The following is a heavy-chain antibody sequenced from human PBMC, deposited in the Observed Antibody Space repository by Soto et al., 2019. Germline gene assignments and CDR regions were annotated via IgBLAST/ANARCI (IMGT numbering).Heavy chain of an antibody. D-gene: IGHD1-1*01. CDR1: GYTFTSYG. CDR2: ISAHNGNT. J-gene: IGHJ4*02. CDR3: ARGRYGDY. V-gene: IGHV1-18*01. Sequence: QVHLVQSGAEVKKPGASVKVSCKCSGYTFTSYGITWVRQAPGQGLEWMGWISAHNGNTNYAQKLQVRVTVTRDTCTSTAYMELRSLRSDDTAVYYCARGRYGDYWGQGALVTVSS.